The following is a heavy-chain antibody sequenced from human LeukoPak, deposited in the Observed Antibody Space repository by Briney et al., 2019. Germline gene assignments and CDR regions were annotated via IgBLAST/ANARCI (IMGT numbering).Heavy chain of an antibody. Sequence: ASVKVSCKAAGGTFTSYAISGGGQAPGQGLEWRGGIIPIFGTANSAQKFQGRVTITADESTSTAYMELSSLRSEDTAVYYWARDRGGVGATRRPYYYYYMDVWGKGTTVTISS. CDR3: ARDRGGVGATRRPYYYYYMDV. D-gene: IGHD1-26*01. CDR1: GGTFTSYA. CDR2: IIPIFGTA. V-gene: IGHV1-69*13. J-gene: IGHJ6*03.